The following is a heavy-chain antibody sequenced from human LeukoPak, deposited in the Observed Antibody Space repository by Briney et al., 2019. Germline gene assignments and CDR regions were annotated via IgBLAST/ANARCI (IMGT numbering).Heavy chain of an antibody. D-gene: IGHD5-12*01. CDR1: GLTFSNYW. V-gene: IGHV3-74*01. J-gene: IGHJ6*02. CDR2: INTDGSST. Sequence: GGSLRLSCATSGLTFSNYWMHWVRQAPGKGLVWVSRINTDGSSTSYADSVKGRFTISRHNSKNTLYIQMNSLGADDTAVYYCATGYSGYRRSYYYGMDVWGQGTTVTVSS. CDR3: ATGYSGYRRSYYYGMDV.